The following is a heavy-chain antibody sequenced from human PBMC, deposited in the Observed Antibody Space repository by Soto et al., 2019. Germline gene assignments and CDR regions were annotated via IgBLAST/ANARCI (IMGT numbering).Heavy chain of an antibody. CDR1: GGSISSSSYY. V-gene: IGHV4-39*01. CDR3: VLETGQLVDAYYYYYYMDV. D-gene: IGHD6-6*01. Sequence: QLQLQESGPGLVKPSETLSLTCTVSGGSISSSSYYWGWIRQPPGKGLEWIGSIYYSGSTYYNPSLKSRVRLSVDTSKNQFSLKLSSVTAADTAVYYCVLETGQLVDAYYYYYYMDVWGKGTTVTVSS. CDR2: IYYSGST. J-gene: IGHJ6*03.